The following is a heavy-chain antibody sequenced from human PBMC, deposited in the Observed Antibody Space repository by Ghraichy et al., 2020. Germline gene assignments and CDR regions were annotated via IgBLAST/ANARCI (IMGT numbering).Heavy chain of an antibody. CDR2: IYHSGRT. CDR1: GGSITPYY. V-gene: IGHV4-59*01. J-gene: IGHJ4*02. Sequence: SETLSLTCSFSGGSITPYYWSWIRQPPGKGLEWIGYIYHSGRTNYNPSLKSRVTISGDTSQNQFSLKLSSVTAADTAVYFCAIGSLTMVQGVIKGSFDYWGQETLGTVSS. D-gene: IGHD3-10*01. CDR3: AIGSLTMVQGVIKGSFDY.